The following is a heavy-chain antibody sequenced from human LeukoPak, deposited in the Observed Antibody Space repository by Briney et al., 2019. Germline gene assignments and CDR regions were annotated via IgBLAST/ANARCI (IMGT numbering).Heavy chain of an antibody. Sequence: SETLSLTCAVYGGSFSGYYWSWIRQPPGKGLEWIGEINHSGSTNYNPSLKSRVTISVDTSKNQFSLKLSSVTAADTAEYYCARGPGLISGSAAGNYYYGMDVWGQGTTVTVSS. CDR2: INHSGST. J-gene: IGHJ6*02. CDR1: GGSFSGYY. V-gene: IGHV4-34*01. D-gene: IGHD6-13*01. CDR3: ARGPGLISGSAAGNYYYGMDV.